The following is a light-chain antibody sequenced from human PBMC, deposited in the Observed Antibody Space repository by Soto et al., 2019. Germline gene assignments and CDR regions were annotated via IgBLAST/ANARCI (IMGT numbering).Light chain of an antibody. V-gene: IGKV1-9*01. CDR2: ASS. CDR1: QGISSY. J-gene: IGKJ5*01. Sequence: DIQLTQSPSFLSASVGDRVTITCRASQGISSYLAWYQQTPGQAPKLLIYASSTLQSGVPSRFSGSGSGTEFTLTISNLQPEDFATYFCQQLNTFPITFGQGTRL. CDR3: QQLNTFPIT.